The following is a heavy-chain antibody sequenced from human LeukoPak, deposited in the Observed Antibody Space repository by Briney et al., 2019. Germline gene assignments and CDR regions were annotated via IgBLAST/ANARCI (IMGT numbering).Heavy chain of an antibody. Sequence: ASVKVSCKVSGYTLTELSMHWVRQAPGKWLEWMGGFDPEDGETIYAQKFQGGVTMTEDTSTDTAYMELSSLRSEDTAVYYCTTDAFHRGLGWGQGTLVTVSS. J-gene: IGHJ4*02. V-gene: IGHV1-24*01. CDR2: FDPEDGET. CDR3: TTDAFHRGLG. D-gene: IGHD3/OR15-3a*01. CDR1: GYTLTELS.